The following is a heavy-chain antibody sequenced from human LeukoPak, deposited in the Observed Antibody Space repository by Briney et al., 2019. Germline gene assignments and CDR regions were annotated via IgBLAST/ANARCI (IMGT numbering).Heavy chain of an antibody. V-gene: IGHV1-46*01. CDR1: GYTFTNYY. Sequence: ASVKVSCKASGYTFTNYYIHWVRQAPGQGLEWMGLINPGGDNTDYAQNFQGRVTMTRDTSTSTVYMGLNSLRPEDTAVYYCTKAQDCSSISCYNRGVSSYWGQGTQVTVSS. J-gene: IGHJ4*02. CDR2: INPGGDNT. CDR3: TKAQDCSSISCYNRGVSSY. D-gene: IGHD2-2*01.